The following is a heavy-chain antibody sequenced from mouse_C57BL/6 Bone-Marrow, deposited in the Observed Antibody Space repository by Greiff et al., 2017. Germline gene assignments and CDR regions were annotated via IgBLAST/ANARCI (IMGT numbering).Heavy chain of an antibody. CDR1: GFSLTSYG. D-gene: IGHD2-1*01. CDR2: IWGGGST. V-gene: IGHV2-9*01. Sequence: VQLVESGPGLVAPSQSLSITCTVSGFSLTSYGVDWVRQPPGKGLVWLGVIWGGGSTNYNSALMSRLSLSKDNSKSQVFLKMNILQTDDTAMYYCAKLGNYGPLFAYWGQGTLVTVSA. CDR3: AKLGNYGPLFAY. J-gene: IGHJ3*01.